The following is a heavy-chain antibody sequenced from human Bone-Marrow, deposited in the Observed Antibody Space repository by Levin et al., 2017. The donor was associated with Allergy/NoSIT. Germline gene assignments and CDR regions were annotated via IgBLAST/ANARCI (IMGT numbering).Heavy chain of an antibody. V-gene: IGHV3-23*01. J-gene: IGHJ1*01. CDR2: LSGSTDNP. CDR1: GFTFSKFA. Sequence: QTGGSLRLSCAASGFTFSKFALTWVRQAPGKGLEWVSALSGSTDNPSYADSVKGRFTVSRANSKNTLYLQLNGLRADDTAIYYCAKEGIHGATNWGQGTLVTVSA. D-gene: IGHD1-1*01. CDR3: AKEGIHGATN.